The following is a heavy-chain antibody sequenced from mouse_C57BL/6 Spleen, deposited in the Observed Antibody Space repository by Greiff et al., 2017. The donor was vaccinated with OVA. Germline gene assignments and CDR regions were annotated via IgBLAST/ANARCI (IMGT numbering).Heavy chain of an antibody. V-gene: IGHV1-61*01. CDR1: GYTFTSYW. CDR3: ARWRDYYPYFDY. Sequence: QVQLQQPGAELVRPGSSVKLSCKASGYTFTSYWMDWVKQRPGQGLEWIGNIYPSDSETHYNQKFKDKATLTVDKSSSTAYMQLSSLTSEDSAVYYCARWRDYYPYFDYWGQGTTLTVSS. D-gene: IGHD1-1*01. CDR2: IYPSDSET. J-gene: IGHJ2*01.